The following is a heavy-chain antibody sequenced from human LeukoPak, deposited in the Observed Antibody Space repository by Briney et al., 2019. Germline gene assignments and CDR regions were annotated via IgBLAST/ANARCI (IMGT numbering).Heavy chain of an antibody. Sequence: ASVKVSCKASGGTFSSYAISWVRQAPGQGLEWMGGIIPIFGTANYAQKFQGRVTITADESTSTAYMELSSLRSEDTAVYYCAGEFKLDDAFDIWGQGTMVTVSS. V-gene: IGHV1-69*13. J-gene: IGHJ3*02. CDR3: AGEFKLDDAFDI. CDR2: IIPIFGTA. D-gene: IGHD1-1*01. CDR1: GGTFSSYA.